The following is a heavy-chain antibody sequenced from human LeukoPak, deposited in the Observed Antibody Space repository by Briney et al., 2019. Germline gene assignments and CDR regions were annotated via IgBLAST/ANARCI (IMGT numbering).Heavy chain of an antibody. V-gene: IGHV3-66*02. CDR1: GFTVSNNY. J-gene: IGHJ4*02. D-gene: IGHD3-16*01. CDR2: IYSGDNT. CDR3: AGRRVLDASFDY. Sequence: PGGSLRLSCAASGFTVSNNYMSWVRQAPGKGLEWVSVIYSGDNTYYVESVKGRFTISRDNSKNTLFLQMNRLRAEDTAVYYCAGRRVLDASFDYWGQGILVTVSS.